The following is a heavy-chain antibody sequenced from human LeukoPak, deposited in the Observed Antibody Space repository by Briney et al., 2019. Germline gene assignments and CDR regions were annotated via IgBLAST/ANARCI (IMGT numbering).Heavy chain of an antibody. J-gene: IGHJ4*02. CDR1: GFSFSSYG. CDR3: ARAHHPDY. V-gene: IGHV3-33*01. CDR2: IWYDGSHT. Sequence: GGSLRLSCAASGFSFSSYGMRWVRQAPGKGLEWVGDIWYDGSHTYYADSVKGRFTISRDNSMNTLYMQMNSLRGEDAAVYYCARAHHPDYWGQGTLVTVSS.